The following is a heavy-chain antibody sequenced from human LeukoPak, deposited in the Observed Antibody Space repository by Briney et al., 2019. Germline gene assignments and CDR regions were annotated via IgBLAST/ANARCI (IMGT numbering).Heavy chain of an antibody. J-gene: IGHJ4*02. V-gene: IGHV3-30*01. D-gene: IGHD6-6*01. CDR3: ARGTIAARLRLDY. Sequence: GRSLRLSCAASGFTFSSYAMHWVRQAPDKGLEWVAVISYDGSNKYYADSVKGRFTISRDNSKNTLYLQMNSLRAEDTAVYYCARGTIAARLRLDYWGQGTLVTVSS. CDR1: GFTFSSYA. CDR2: ISYDGSNK.